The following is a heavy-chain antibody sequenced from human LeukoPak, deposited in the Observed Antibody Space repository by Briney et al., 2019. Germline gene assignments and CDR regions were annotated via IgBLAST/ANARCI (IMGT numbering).Heavy chain of an antibody. D-gene: IGHD2-21*01. J-gene: IGHJ4*02. CDR3: AKSDLAYCGGDCYSDH. Sequence: GGSLRLSCAASGFTFSRYAMTWVRQAPGKGLDWVSGISGGGGSTYYADTVKGRFTISRDNSKNTLYLQMYSLRAEDTALYYCAKSDLAYCGGDCYSDHWGQGTRVTVSS. CDR1: GFTFSRYA. V-gene: IGHV3-23*01. CDR2: ISGGGGST.